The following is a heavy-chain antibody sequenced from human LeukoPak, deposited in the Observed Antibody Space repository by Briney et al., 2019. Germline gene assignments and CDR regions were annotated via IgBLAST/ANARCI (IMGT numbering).Heavy chain of an antibody. CDR2: IYYSGST. J-gene: IGHJ4*02. CDR3: ARGVGGATPFHY. V-gene: IGHV4-31*03. CDR1: SGSISSGVYY. Sequence: PSQTLSLTCPVSSGSISSGVYYWSWIRQHPGKGLEWIGYIYYSGSTYYNPSLKSRVTISVDTSKNQFSLKLSSVTAADTAVYYCARGVGGATPFHYWGQGTLVTVSS. D-gene: IGHD1-26*01.